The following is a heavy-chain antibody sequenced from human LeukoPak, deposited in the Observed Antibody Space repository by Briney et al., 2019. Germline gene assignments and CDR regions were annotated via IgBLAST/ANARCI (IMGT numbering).Heavy chain of an antibody. V-gene: IGHV4-59*07. Sequence: SDTLSLTCTVSGRSINSYYWSWIRQPPGKGLEWIGCISHSGSTNYNPSLKSRVTISIHTSKNQFSLKLSSVPAAHTSVYYCARSGGYSSTLTRWGQGTLVTVSS. D-gene: IGHD6-13*01. CDR3: ARSGGYSSTLTR. CDR1: GRSINSYY. CDR2: ISHSGST. J-gene: IGHJ4*02.